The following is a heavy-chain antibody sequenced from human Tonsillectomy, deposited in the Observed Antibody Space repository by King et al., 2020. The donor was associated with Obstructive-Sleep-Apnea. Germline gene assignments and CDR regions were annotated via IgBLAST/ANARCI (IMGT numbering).Heavy chain of an antibody. CDR1: GLTFTSAW. V-gene: IGHV3-15*01. CDR2: IKSRYDGGTP. CDR3: TTGDPRRD. Sequence: VQLVESGGGLVEPGGSLRLSCTASGLTFTSAWMSWVRQAPGKGPEWVGRIKSRYDGGTPDYAAFVKGRFTISRDDSKNTIDLQMSSLQVEDTAIYYCTTGDPRRDWGQGTLVTVSS. J-gene: IGHJ4*02.